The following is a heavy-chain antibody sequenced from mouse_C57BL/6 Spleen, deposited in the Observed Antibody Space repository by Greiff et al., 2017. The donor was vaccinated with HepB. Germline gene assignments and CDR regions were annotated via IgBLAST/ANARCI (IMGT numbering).Heavy chain of an antibody. V-gene: IGHV10-1*01. Sequence: GGGLVQPKGSLTLSCAASGFSFNTYAMNWVRQAPGKGLEWVARIRSKSNNYATYYADSVKDRFTISRDDSESMLYLQMNNLKTEDTAMYYCVRHTTVVAMDYWGQGTSVTVSS. CDR3: VRHTTVVAMDY. CDR2: IRSKSNNYAT. CDR1: GFSFNTYA. D-gene: IGHD1-1*01. J-gene: IGHJ4*01.